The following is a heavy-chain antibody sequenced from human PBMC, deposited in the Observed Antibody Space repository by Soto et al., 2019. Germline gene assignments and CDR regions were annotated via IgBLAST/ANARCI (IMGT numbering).Heavy chain of an antibody. J-gene: IGHJ4*02. CDR2: IRSSSTYI. Sequence: QVQLEESGGGLVKPGGSLRLSCADSGFTLRDHDMTWVRQAPGKGLEWVPYIRSSSTYINYADSVKGRFTISRDNAQNSLYLQMNSLRVDDTAVYYCARVTKYSSGIDYWGQGTLVTVSS. D-gene: IGHD6-19*01. CDR1: GFTLRDHD. CDR3: ARVTKYSSGIDY. V-gene: IGHV3-11*05.